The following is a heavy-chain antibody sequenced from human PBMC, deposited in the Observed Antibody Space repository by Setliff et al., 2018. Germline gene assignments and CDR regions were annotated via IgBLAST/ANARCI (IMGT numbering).Heavy chain of an antibody. CDR2: IDWDDDK. V-gene: IGHV2-70*11. D-gene: IGHD2-2*02. Sequence: SGPTLVNPTQTLTLTCTFSGFSLSTSGMCVSWIRQPPGKALEWLVRIDWDDDKYYSTSLKTRLTISKDTSKNQVVLTMTNMDPVDTATYYCARILEYCSSTSCYTLDYWGQGALVTVSS. CDR3: ARILEYCSSTSCYTLDY. J-gene: IGHJ4*02. CDR1: GFSLSTSGMC.